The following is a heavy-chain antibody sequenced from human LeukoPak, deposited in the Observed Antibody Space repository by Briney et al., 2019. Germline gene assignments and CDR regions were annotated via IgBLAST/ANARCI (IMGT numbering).Heavy chain of an antibody. CDR1: GYSISSGYY. V-gene: IGHV4-38-2*02. CDR3: ARTAQGSSSLEFDP. J-gene: IGHJ5*02. D-gene: IGHD6-13*01. Sequence: SETLSLTCTVSGYSISSGYYWGWIRQPPGKGLEWIGSIYPSGGTYYNPSLKSRVTISVDTSKNQFSLKLTSVTAADTAIYYCARTAQGSSSLEFDPWGQGTLVTVSS. CDR2: IYPSGGT.